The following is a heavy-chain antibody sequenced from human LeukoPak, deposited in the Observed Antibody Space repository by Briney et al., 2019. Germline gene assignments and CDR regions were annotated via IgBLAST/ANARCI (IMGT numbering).Heavy chain of an antibody. CDR2: ISSSSSYI. Sequence: PGGSLRLSCAASGFTFSSYSMNWVRQAPGKGLEWVSSISSSSSYIYYADSVKGRFTISRDNAKNSLYLQMNSLRAEDTAVYYCATYWNDVYYFDYWGQGTLVTVSS. CDR1: GFTFSSYS. D-gene: IGHD1-1*01. V-gene: IGHV3-21*01. J-gene: IGHJ4*02. CDR3: ATYWNDVYYFDY.